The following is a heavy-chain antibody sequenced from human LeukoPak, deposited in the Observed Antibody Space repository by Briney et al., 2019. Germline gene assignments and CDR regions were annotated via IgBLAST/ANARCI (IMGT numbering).Heavy chain of an antibody. CDR1: GGTFSSYA. Sequence: SVKVSCKASGGTFSSYAISWVRQAPGQGLEWMGGIIPIFGTANYAQKFQGRVTITADESTSTAYMELSSLRSEDTAVYYCARLGVEATVTTKGGVFDYWGQGTLVTVSS. CDR2: IIPIFGTA. J-gene: IGHJ4*02. V-gene: IGHV1-69*01. D-gene: IGHD4-17*01. CDR3: ARLGVEATVTTKGGVFDY.